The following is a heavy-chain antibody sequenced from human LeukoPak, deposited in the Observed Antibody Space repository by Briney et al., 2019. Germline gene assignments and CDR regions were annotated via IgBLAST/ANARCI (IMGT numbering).Heavy chain of an antibody. D-gene: IGHD5-12*01. V-gene: IGHV1-8*01. CDR2: MNPNSGNT. Sequence: ASVKVSCKASGYTFTSYDINWVRQATGQGLEWMGWMNPNSGNTGYAQKFQGRVTMTRNTSICTAYMELSSLRSEDTAVYYCARSERYSGYEHVAYWGQGTLVTVPS. CDR1: GYTFTSYD. CDR3: ARSERYSGYEHVAY. J-gene: IGHJ4*02.